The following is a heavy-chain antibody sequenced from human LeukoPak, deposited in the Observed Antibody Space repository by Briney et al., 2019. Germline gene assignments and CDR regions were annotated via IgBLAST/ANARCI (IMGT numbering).Heavy chain of an antibody. D-gene: IGHD5-18*01. V-gene: IGHV3-23*01. J-gene: IGHJ4*01. Sequence: GGSLRLSCAASGFTVSSNYMSWVRQAPGKGLEWVSAITGSGGGKYYADSVKGRFVISRDNSENTLDLQMNSLRAEDTAVYYCAKGLQHSNLDWGHGTLVTVSS. CDR2: ITGSGGGK. CDR3: AKGLQHSNLD. CDR1: GFTVSSNY.